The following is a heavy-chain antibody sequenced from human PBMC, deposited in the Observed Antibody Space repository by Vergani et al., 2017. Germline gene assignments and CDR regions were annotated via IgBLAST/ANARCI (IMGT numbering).Heavy chain of an antibody. CDR3: ARDPEIRRTFDY. V-gene: IGHV1-3*01. J-gene: IGHJ4*02. CDR2: INAGNGNT. CDR1: GYTFTSYA. Sequence: QVQLVQSGAEVKKPGASVKVSCKASGYTFTSYAMHWVRQAPGQRLEWMGWINAGNGNTKYSQKFQGRVTITRDTSASTAYMELSSLRSEDTAVYYCARDPEIRRTFDYWGQGTLVTVSS. D-gene: IGHD1-14*01.